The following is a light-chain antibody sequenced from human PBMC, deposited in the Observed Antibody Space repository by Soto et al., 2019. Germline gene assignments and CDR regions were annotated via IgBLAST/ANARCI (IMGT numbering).Light chain of an antibody. V-gene: IGKV1-5*01. J-gene: IGKJ1*01. CDR1: QSIRNF. CDR3: QQYDNNSPAWT. Sequence: DIQMTQSPSTLSASLGDRVTITCRASQSIRNFLAWYQQRPGKAPKLLIYDGSSLEGGVPLRFSGSGSGTEFTLTISSLQPDDFATYYCQQYDNNSPAWTLGQGTKVDIK. CDR2: DGS.